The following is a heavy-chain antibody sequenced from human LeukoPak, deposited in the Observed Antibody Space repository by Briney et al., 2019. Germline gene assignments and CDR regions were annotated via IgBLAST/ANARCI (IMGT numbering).Heavy chain of an antibody. CDR2: LWYDGSNE. J-gene: IGHJ5*02. Sequence: PGGSLRLSCVASGFTFRGYGMHWVRQAPGKGLEWLSLLWYDGSNEYYADSVKGRFTISRDNSKNTLYLQMNSLRAEDTAVYYCAKDRDVVVPAAIEPWGQGTLVTVS. D-gene: IGHD2-2*01. V-gene: IGHV3-30*02. CDR3: AKDRDVVVPAAIEP. CDR1: GFTFRGYG.